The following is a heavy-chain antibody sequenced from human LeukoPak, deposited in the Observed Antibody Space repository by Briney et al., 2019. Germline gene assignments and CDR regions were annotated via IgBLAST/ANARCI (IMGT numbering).Heavy chain of an antibody. V-gene: IGHV1-69*13. Sequence: GASVKVSCKASGGTFISYAISWVRQAPGQGLEWMGGIIPIFGTANYAQKFQGRVTITADESTSTAYMELSSLRSEDTAVYYCARARDSGSYGDYYYYGMDVWGQGTTVTVSS. J-gene: IGHJ6*02. CDR3: ARARDSGSYGDYYYYGMDV. D-gene: IGHD1-26*01. CDR1: GGTFISYA. CDR2: IIPIFGTA.